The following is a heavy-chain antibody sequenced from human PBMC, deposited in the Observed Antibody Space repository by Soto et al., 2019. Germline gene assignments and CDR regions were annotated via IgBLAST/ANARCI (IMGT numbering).Heavy chain of an antibody. CDR1: GFTFSSYG. D-gene: IGHD7-27*01. Sequence: PGGSLRLSCAASGFTFSSYGMHWVRQAPGKRLEWVAVIWYDGSNKYYADSVKGRFTIPRDNSKNTLYLQMNSLRAEDTAVYYCARELTGGDYYYYYGMDVWGQGTTVTVSS. J-gene: IGHJ6*02. CDR2: IWYDGSNK. CDR3: ARELTGGDYYYYYGMDV. V-gene: IGHV3-33*01.